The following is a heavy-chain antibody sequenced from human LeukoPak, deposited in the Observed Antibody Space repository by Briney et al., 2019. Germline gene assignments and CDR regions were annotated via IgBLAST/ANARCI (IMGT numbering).Heavy chain of an antibody. CDR2: IYKTGTT. J-gene: IGHJ5*02. CDR1: GYSISTGFY. CDR3: ARSVVPAARDTFDP. V-gene: IGHV4-38-2*02. Sequence: PSETLSLTCTVSGYSISTGFYWGWIRQPPGKGLEWVGTIYKTGTTYYNPSLKSRVTISVDTSKSQFSLKLRSVTAADTAVYYCARSVVPAARDTFDPWGQGTLVTVSS. D-gene: IGHD2-2*01.